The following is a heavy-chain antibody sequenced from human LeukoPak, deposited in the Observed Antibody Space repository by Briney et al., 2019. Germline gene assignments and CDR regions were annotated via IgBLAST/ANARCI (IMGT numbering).Heavy chain of an antibody. CDR1: GGSISSYY. Sequence: KSSETLSLTCTVSGGSISSYYWSWIRQPPGKGLEWIGYIYYSGSTNYNPSLKSRVTISVDTSKNQFSLKLSSVTAADTAVYYCARECGGDCPLDAFDIWGQGTMVTVSS. J-gene: IGHJ3*02. CDR2: IYYSGST. V-gene: IGHV4-59*01. CDR3: ARECGGDCPLDAFDI. D-gene: IGHD2-21*02.